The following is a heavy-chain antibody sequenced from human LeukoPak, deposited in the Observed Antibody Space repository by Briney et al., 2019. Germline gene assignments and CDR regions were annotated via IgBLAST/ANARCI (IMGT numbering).Heavy chain of an antibody. V-gene: IGHV1-46*01. CDR3: ARDPGSSFPHNWFDP. Sequence: ASVKVSCKASGYTFTRYHMHWVRQAPGQGLECMGIINPSGGTTSYAPKFQGRVTMTRDTSTSTVYMELSSLRFEDTAVYYCARDPGSSFPHNWFDPWGQGTLVTVSS. CDR1: GYTFTRYH. J-gene: IGHJ5*02. D-gene: IGHD3-10*01. CDR2: INPSGGTT.